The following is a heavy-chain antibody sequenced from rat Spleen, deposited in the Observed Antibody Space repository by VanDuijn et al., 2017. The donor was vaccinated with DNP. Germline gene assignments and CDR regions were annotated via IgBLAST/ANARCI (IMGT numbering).Heavy chain of an antibody. CDR2: ITSSGGST. D-gene: IGHD4-4*01. V-gene: IGHV5-19*01. Sequence: EVKLVESGGGLVQPGRSLKLSCAASGFTLSNYGMHWIRQAPTKGLEWVAAITSSGGSTYYPDSVKGRFTISRHNAKSTLYLQMNSLRSEDTATYFCARGSGTYYWYFDFWGPGTMVTVSS. CDR1: GFTLSNYG. J-gene: IGHJ1*01. CDR3: ARGSGTYYWYFDF.